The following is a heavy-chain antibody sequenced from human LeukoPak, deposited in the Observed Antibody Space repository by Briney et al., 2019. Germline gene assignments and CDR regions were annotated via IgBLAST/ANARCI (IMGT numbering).Heavy chain of an antibody. CDR1: GYTFINYN. D-gene: IGHD6-19*01. V-gene: IGHV1-2*02. Sequence: GASVKVSCKASGYTFINYNMHWVRQAPGQGLEWMGWINPNSGDTSYAQKFQDRVTMTRDTSVTTAYMELTRLTPDDTAVYYCASLRLVDYWGQGTLVTVSS. CDR3: ASLRLVDY. CDR2: INPNSGDT. J-gene: IGHJ4*02.